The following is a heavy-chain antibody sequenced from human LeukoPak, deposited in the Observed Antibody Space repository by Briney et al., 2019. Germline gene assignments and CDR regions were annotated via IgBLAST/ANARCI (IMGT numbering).Heavy chain of an antibody. CDR3: ARRSMVRDYYGMDV. Sequence: SVKVSCKASGYTFTSYAISWVRQAPGQGLEWMGRIIPILGIANYAQKFQGRVTITADKSTSTAYMELSSLRSEDTAVYYCARRSMVRDYYGMDVWGQGTTVTVSS. J-gene: IGHJ6*02. CDR1: GYTFTSYA. D-gene: IGHD3-10*01. CDR2: IIPILGIA. V-gene: IGHV1-69*04.